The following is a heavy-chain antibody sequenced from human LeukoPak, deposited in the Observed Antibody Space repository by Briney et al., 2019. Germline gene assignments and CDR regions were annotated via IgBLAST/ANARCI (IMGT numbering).Heavy chain of an antibody. Sequence: ASVKVSCKASGYTFTSYYLHWVRQAPGQGPEWMGWINPNSGGTNYAQKFQGRVTMTRDTSISTAYMELSRLRSDDTAEYYCARDRNGDGFAYFDYWGQGTLVTVSS. D-gene: IGHD5-24*01. V-gene: IGHV1-2*02. CDR3: ARDRNGDGFAYFDY. CDR1: GYTFTSYY. J-gene: IGHJ4*02. CDR2: INPNSGGT.